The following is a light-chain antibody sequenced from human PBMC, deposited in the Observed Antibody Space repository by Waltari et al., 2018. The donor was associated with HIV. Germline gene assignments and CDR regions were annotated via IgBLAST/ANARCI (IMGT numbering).Light chain of an antibody. CDR1: ALAKKY. Sequence: SYELTQPPSVSVSPGQAASITCSGDALAKKYAYWYQQKSGQAPVLVIYEDDKRPSGIPERFSASTSGTMATLTISGAQVEDEGDYYCYSTDSSGYHKVFGGGTKLTVL. V-gene: IGLV3-10*01. CDR3: YSTDSSGYHKV. CDR2: EDD. J-gene: IGLJ2*01.